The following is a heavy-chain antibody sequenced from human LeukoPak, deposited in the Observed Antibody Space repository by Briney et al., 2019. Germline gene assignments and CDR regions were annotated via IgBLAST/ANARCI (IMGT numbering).Heavy chain of an antibody. CDR1: GFTFSNYL. D-gene: IGHD5-12*01. Sequence: GGSLRLFCAASGFTFSNYLMNWVRQAPGKGLEWVSSISGSGDITYYADSVKGRFTMSRDNSKNTLYLQMNSLRAEDTAVYYCAQGDSGYENYYYYYYMGVWGKGTTVTVSS. V-gene: IGHV3-23*01. CDR2: ISGSGDIT. J-gene: IGHJ6*03. CDR3: AQGDSGYENYYYYYYMGV.